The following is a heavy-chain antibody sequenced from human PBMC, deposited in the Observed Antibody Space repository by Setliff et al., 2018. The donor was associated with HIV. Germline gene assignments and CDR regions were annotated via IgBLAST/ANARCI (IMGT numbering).Heavy chain of an antibody. CDR1: GGSISSYY. J-gene: IGHJ4*02. V-gene: IGHV4-4*07. CDR3: ARGLSFYDPGGFDY. D-gene: IGHD3-22*01. CDR2: IYTSGST. Sequence: PSETLSLTCTVSGGSISSYYWSWIRQPAGKGLEWIGRIYTSGSTSYNPSLKSRVTMSVDTSKNQFSLKLSSVTAADTAVYYCARGLSFYDPGGFDYWGQGTLVTVSS.